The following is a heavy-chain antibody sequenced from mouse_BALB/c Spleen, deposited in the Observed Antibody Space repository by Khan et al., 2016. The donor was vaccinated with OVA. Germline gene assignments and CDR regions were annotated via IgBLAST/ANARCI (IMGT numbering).Heavy chain of an antibody. CDR1: VFTFSSYI. V-gene: IGHV5-12-2*01. J-gene: IGHJ2*01. CDR2: ISNGGGST. CDR3: ARHGNYVSFDY. Sequence: EVELVASGGGLVQPGGSLKLSCAASVFTFSSYIMSWVRQTPEKRLEWVAYISNGGGSTYYLDTVKGRFTISRDNAKNTLYLQMSSLKSEDTAMYYCARHGNYVSFDYWGQGTTLTVSS. D-gene: IGHD2-1*01.